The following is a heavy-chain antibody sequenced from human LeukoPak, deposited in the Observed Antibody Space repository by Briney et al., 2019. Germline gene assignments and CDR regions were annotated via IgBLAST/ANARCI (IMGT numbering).Heavy chain of an antibody. J-gene: IGHJ6*02. Sequence: GGSLRLSCAASGFTVSSNYMSWVRQAPGKGLEWVSVIYSGGSTYYADSVKGRFTISRDNSKNTLYLQMNSLRAEDTAVYYCARDLLPRKGKVAAIVSGMDVWGQGTTVTVSS. D-gene: IGHD1-26*01. CDR3: ARDLLPRKGKVAAIVSGMDV. CDR2: IYSGGST. V-gene: IGHV3-66*01. CDR1: GFTVSSNY.